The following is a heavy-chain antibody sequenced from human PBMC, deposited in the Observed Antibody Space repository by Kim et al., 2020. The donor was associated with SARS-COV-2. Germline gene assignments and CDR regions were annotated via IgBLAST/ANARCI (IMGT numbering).Heavy chain of an antibody. CDR2: IIPIFGTA. CDR3: ARAEGGNYYDSSGYYYGMDV. V-gene: IGHV1-69*13. J-gene: IGHJ6*02. D-gene: IGHD3-22*01. CDR1: GGTFSSYA. Sequence: SVKVSCKASGGTFSSYAISWVRQAPGQGLEWMGGIIPIFGTANYAQKFQGRVTITADESTSTAYMELSSLRSEDTAVYYCARAEGGNYYDSSGYYYGMDVWGQGTTVTVSS.